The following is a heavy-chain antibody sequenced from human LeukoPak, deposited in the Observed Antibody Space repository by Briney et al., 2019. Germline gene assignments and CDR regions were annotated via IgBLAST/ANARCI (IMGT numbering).Heavy chain of an antibody. J-gene: IGHJ4*02. CDR1: GGSISSSSYY. CDR2: FYSSGST. CDR3: ARLTLGYGHFDY. D-gene: IGHD5-18*01. Sequence: SETLSLTCTVSGGSISSSSYYWGWIRQPPGKGLEWIGSFYSSGSTYYNPSLKSRVTISVDTSKNQFSLKLSSVTAADTAVYYCARLTLGYGHFDYWGQGTLVTVSS. V-gene: IGHV4-39*01.